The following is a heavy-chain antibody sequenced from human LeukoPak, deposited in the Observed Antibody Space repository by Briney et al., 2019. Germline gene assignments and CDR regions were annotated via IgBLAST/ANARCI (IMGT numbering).Heavy chain of an antibody. Sequence: ASVKVSCKASGYTFTSHGISWVRQAPGQGLEWMGWISAYNGNTNYAQKLQGRVTMTTDTSTSTAYMELRSLRSDDTAVYYCARADVRGDSSGPNYWGQGTLVTVSS. CDR2: ISAYNGNT. CDR1: GYTFTSHG. D-gene: IGHD3-22*01. J-gene: IGHJ4*02. CDR3: ARADVRGDSSGPNY. V-gene: IGHV1-18*01.